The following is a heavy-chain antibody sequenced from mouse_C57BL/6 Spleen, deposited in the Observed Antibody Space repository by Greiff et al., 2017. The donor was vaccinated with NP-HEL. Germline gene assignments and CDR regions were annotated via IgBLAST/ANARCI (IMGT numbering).Heavy chain of an antibody. J-gene: IGHJ3*01. Sequence: EVQLQESGGDLVKPGGSLKLSCAASGFTFSSYGMSWVRQTPDKRLEWVATISSGGSYTYYPDSVKGRFTISRDNAKNTLYLQMSSLKSEDTAMYYCARHDYDYDWFAYWGQGTLVTVSA. D-gene: IGHD2-4*01. CDR2: ISSGGSYT. CDR3: ARHDYDYDWFAY. V-gene: IGHV5-6*01. CDR1: GFTFSSYG.